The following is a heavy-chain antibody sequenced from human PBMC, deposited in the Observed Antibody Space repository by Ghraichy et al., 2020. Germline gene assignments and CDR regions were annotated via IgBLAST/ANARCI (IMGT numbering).Heavy chain of an antibody. V-gene: IGHV4-34*01. CDR2: INHSGST. J-gene: IGHJ4*02. CDR1: GGSFSGYY. CDR3: ARGRRHYDYVWGSYRPFDY. D-gene: IGHD3-16*02. Sequence: ESPNISCAVYGGSFSGYYWSWIRQPPGKGLEWIGEINHSGSTNYNPSLKSRVTISVDTSKNQFSLKLSSVTAADTAVYYCARGRRHYDYVWGSYRPFDYWGQGTLVTVSS.